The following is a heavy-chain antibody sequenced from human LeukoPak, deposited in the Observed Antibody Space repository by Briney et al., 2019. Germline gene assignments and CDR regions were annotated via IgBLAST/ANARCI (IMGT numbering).Heavy chain of an antibody. Sequence: ASVKVSCKASGGTFSSYAISWVRHAPGQGLEWMGGIIPIFGTANYAQKFQGRVTITADESTSTAYMELSSLRSEDTAVYYCARRIAAAGTYYMDVWGKGTTVTISS. CDR3: ARRIAAAGTYYMDV. J-gene: IGHJ6*03. CDR2: IIPIFGTA. CDR1: GGTFSSYA. D-gene: IGHD6-13*01. V-gene: IGHV1-69*13.